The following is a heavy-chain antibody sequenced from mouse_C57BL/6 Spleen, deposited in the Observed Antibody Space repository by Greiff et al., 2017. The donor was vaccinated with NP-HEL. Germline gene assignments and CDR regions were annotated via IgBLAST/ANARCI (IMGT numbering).Heavy chain of an antibody. CDR2: ISYDGSN. Sequence: EVQLQESGPGLVKPSQSLSLTCSVTGYSITSGYYWNWIRQFPGNKLEWMGYISYDGSNNYNPSLKNRISITRDTSKNQLFLKLNSVTTEDTATYDGARRGVYYDYDDVYFDVWGTGTTVTVSS. CDR3: ARRGVYYDYDDVYFDV. V-gene: IGHV3-6*01. J-gene: IGHJ1*03. CDR1: GYSITSGYY. D-gene: IGHD2-4*01.